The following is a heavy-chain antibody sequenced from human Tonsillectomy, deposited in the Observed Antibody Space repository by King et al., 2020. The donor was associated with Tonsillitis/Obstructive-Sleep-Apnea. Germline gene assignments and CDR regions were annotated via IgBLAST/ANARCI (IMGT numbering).Heavy chain of an antibody. CDR2: ISYDGSNK. Sequence: VQLVESGGGVVQPGRSLRLSCAASGFTFSSYGMHWVRQAPGKGLEWVAVISYDGSNKYYADSVNGRFTISRDNSKNTLYLQMNSLRAEDTAVYYCAKGTSIAARPGYFQHWGQGTLVTVSS. CDR1: GFTFSSYG. J-gene: IGHJ1*01. V-gene: IGHV3-30*18. CDR3: AKGTSIAARPGYFQH. D-gene: IGHD6-6*01.